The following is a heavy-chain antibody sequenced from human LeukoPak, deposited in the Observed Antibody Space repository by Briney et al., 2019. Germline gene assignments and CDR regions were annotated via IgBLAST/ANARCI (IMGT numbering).Heavy chain of an antibody. J-gene: IGHJ4*02. D-gene: IGHD3-3*01. CDR3: ARAPGPLLRFLEWSEKPYYFDY. Sequence: GALRLSFAASGFTFSIYSMNWVRQAPGKGLEWVSSISSSSSYIYYADSVKGRVTISRDNAKNSLYLQMNSLRAEDTAVYYCARAPGPLLRFLEWSEKPYYFDYWGQGTLVTVSS. CDR1: GFTFSIYS. V-gene: IGHV3-21*01. CDR2: ISSSSSYI.